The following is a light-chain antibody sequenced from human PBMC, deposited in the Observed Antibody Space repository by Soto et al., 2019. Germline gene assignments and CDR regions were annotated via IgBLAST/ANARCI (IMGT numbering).Light chain of an antibody. CDR1: QSISSSY. J-gene: IGKJ1*01. CDR2: GAS. V-gene: IGKV3-20*01. CDR3: HQYDMSPWT. Sequence: EIVLTQSPGTLSLSPGERATLSCRASQSISSSYLAWYQQKPGQAPRLLIYGASSRATGIPDRFSGSGSGTDFTLTISRLEPEDFAVYYCHQYDMSPWTFGQGTKVDIK.